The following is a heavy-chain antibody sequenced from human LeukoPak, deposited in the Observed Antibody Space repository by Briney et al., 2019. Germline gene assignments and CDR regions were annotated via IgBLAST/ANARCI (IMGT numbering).Heavy chain of an antibody. Sequence: SETLSLTCTVSGGSISSFYWSWIRQPPGKGLEWIGYIYYSGSTNYNPSLKSRVTISVDTSKNQFSLKLSSVTAADTALYYCAMGVAYSSSLGFGDRGQRTLVTVSS. CDR3: AMGVAYSSSLGFGD. V-gene: IGHV4-59*01. D-gene: IGHD6-6*01. J-gene: IGHJ4*02. CDR1: GGSISSFY. CDR2: IYYSGST.